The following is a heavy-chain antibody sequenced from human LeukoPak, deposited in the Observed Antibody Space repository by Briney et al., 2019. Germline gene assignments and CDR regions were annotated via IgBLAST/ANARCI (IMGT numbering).Heavy chain of an antibody. D-gene: IGHD6-13*01. J-gene: IGHJ3*02. Sequence: ASVKVSCRASGYTFTGYYMHWVRQAPGQGLEWMGWINPNSGGTNYAQKFQGRVTMTRDTSISTAYMELSRLRSDDTAVYYCASPRSAAALIDIWGQGTMVTVSS. CDR1: GYTFTGYY. V-gene: IGHV1-2*02. CDR2: INPNSGGT. CDR3: ASPRSAAALIDI.